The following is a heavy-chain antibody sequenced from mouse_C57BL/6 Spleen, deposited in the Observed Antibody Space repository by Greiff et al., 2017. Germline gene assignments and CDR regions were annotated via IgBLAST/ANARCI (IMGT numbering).Heavy chain of an antibody. Sequence: QVQLQQPGAELVKPGASVKLSCKASGYTFTSYWMQWVKQRPGQGLEWIGEIDPSDSYTHYTQKFKGKATLTVDTSSSKAYRQVSSLTSEDSAVYDWARGGWDVGWYFDVWGTGNTVTVSS. CDR3: ARGGWDVGWYFDV. CDR2: IDPSDSYT. CDR1: GYTFTSYW. J-gene: IGHJ1*03. D-gene: IGHD4-1*01. V-gene: IGHV1-50*01.